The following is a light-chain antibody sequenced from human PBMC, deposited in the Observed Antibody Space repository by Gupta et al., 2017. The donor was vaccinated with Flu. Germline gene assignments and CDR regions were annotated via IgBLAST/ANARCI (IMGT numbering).Light chain of an antibody. CDR2: LAS. J-gene: IGKJ2*01. CDR3: MQARQYPYT. Sequence: ISCRSSESLLHSNGYHYLDWYLQKPGQSPQLLMSLASNRASGVPDRFIGSGSGTDFTLKISRVEAEDVGVYYCMQARQYPYTFGQGTRMEIK. V-gene: IGKV2-28*01. CDR1: ESLLHSNGYHY.